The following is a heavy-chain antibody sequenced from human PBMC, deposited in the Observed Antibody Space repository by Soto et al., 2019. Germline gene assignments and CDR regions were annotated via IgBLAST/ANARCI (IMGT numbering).Heavy chain of an antibody. CDR1: GFIFRSYG. V-gene: IGHV3-33*01. J-gene: IGHJ3*01. D-gene: IGHD3-22*01. CDR2: VWYDGSNI. Sequence: PVGSLRLSCETSGFIFRSYGMHWVRQAPGKGLEWVAVVWYDGSNIDYGESVKGRFTISRDNAKNSLYLQMNSLRAEDTAVYYCAREPPSYYYDSSGYYVVWGQGTMVTVSS. CDR3: AREPPSYYYDSSGYYVV.